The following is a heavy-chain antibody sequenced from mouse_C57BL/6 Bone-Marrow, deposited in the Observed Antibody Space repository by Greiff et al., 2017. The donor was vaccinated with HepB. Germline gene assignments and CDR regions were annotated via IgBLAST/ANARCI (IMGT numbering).Heavy chain of an antibody. D-gene: IGHD1-1*01. CDR2: IYPGDGDT. V-gene: IGHV1-82*01. Sequence: QVQLQHSGPELVKPGASVKISCKASGYAFSSSWMNWVKQRPGKGLEWIGRIYPGDGDTNYNGKFKGKATLTADKSSSTAYMQLSSLTSEDSAVYFCAYYYGSPFDYWGQGTTLTVSS. J-gene: IGHJ2*01. CDR1: GYAFSSSW. CDR3: AYYYGSPFDY.